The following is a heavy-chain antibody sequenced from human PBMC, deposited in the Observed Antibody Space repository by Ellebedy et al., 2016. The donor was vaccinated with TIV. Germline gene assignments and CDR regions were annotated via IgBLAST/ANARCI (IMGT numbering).Heavy chain of an antibody. D-gene: IGHD2-2*01. Sequence: GESLKISCAASGFTFSSHGMAWVRQAPGKGLEWLSGITGGCDTTYYSDSVKGRFTISRDNARKSLYLLMNSLRAEDTALYYCAKGSTIALLTCVDYWGQGTLVTVSS. CDR1: GFTFSSHG. CDR2: ITGGCDTT. J-gene: IGHJ4*02. V-gene: IGHV3-23*01. CDR3: AKGSTIALLTCVDY.